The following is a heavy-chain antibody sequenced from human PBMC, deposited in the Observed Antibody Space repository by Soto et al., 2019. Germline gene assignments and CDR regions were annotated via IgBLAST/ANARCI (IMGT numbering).Heavy chain of an antibody. V-gene: IGHV3-74*01. Sequence: EVQLVESGGGLVQPGESPRLSCVASGFNFRNYWMHWARQAPGKGLVWVSGINSDGSITSYADSVKGRFTISRDNAKNTLYLQMNSLRAEDTAVYYCARTDYYDSSGYTPDYWGQGTLVTVS. CDR2: INSDGSIT. CDR1: GFNFRNYW. J-gene: IGHJ4*02. D-gene: IGHD3-22*01. CDR3: ARTDYYDSSGYTPDY.